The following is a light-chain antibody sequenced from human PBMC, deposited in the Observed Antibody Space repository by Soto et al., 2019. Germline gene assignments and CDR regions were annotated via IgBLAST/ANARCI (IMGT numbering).Light chain of an antibody. Sequence: QSALTQPPSASGSPGQSVTISCTGTSSDVGGYNYVSWYQQHPGKAPKLMIYEVSKRPSGVPDRFSGSKSGNTASLTVSGLQAEDEADYYCSSYAASNIKVVFGGGTKLTVL. V-gene: IGLV2-8*01. CDR1: SSDVGGYNY. CDR2: EVS. CDR3: SSYAASNIKVV. J-gene: IGLJ2*01.